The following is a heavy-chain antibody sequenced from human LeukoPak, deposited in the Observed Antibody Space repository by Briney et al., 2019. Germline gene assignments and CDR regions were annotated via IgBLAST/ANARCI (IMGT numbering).Heavy chain of an antibody. CDR1: GYTFTSYD. V-gene: IGHV1-8*03. D-gene: IGHD4-11*01. CDR3: ARDRGMTTNSFDY. CDR2: MNPNSGNT. J-gene: IGHJ4*02. Sequence: GASVKVSCKASGYTFTSYDINWVRQATGQGLEWMGWMNPNSGNTGYAQKFQGRVTITRNTSISTAYMELSSLRSEDTAVYYCARDRGMTTNSFDYWGQGTLVTVSS.